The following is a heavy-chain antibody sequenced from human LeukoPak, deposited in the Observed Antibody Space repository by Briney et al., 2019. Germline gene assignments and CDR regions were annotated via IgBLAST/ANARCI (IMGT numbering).Heavy chain of an antibody. CDR1: GYTFTSYD. J-gene: IGHJ4*02. Sequence: ASVKVSCKASGYTFTSYDTNWVRQATGQGLEWMGWMNPNSGNTGYAQKFQGRVTMTRNTSISTAYMELSSLRSEDTAVYYCARVVKSGSGWFLDYWGQGTLVTVSS. CDR3: ARVVKSGSGWFLDY. CDR2: MNPNSGNT. D-gene: IGHD6-19*01. V-gene: IGHV1-8*01.